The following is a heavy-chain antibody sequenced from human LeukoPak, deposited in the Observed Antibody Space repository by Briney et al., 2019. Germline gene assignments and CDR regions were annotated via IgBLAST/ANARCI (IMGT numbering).Heavy chain of an antibody. D-gene: IGHD3-10*01. Sequence: SETLSLTCTVSGGSISSSSYYWGWIRQPPGKGLEWIGSIYYSGSTYYNPSLKSRVTISVDTSKNQFSLKVRSVTAADTAVYYCARATYHSGAGSYIYYYMNVWGKGTTVIVSS. CDR2: IYYSGST. CDR3: ARATYHSGAGSYIYYYMNV. J-gene: IGHJ6*03. CDR1: GGSISSSSYY. V-gene: IGHV4-39*07.